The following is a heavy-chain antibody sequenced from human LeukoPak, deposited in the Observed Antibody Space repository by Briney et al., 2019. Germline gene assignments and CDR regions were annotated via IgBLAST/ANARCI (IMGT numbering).Heavy chain of an antibody. CDR1: GFTFSSYS. CDR2: ISSSSSYI. D-gene: IGHD2-2*01. Sequence: GGSLRLSCAASGFTFSSYSMNWVRQAPGKGLEWFSSISSSSSYIYYADSAKGRFTISRDNAKNSLYLQMNSLRAEDTAVYYCARDGVTGGYCSSSSCFYYFDYWGQGTLVTVSS. CDR3: ARDGVTGGYCSSSSCFYYFDY. J-gene: IGHJ4*02. V-gene: IGHV3-21*06.